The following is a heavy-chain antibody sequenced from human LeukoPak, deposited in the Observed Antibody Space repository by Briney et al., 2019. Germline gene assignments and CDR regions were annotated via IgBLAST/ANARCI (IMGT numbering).Heavy chain of an antibody. D-gene: IGHD2-2*03. J-gene: IGHJ5*02. CDR2: ISAYNGNT. CDR1: GYTFTSYG. Sequence: ASVKVSCKASGYTFTSYGISWVRQAPGQGLEWMGWISAYNGNTNYAQKLQGRVTMTTDTSTSTAYMELRSLRSDDTAVYYCARDRGLDIVVVPAASPMNWFDPWGQGTLVTVSS. V-gene: IGHV1-18*01. CDR3: ARDRGLDIVVVPAASPMNWFDP.